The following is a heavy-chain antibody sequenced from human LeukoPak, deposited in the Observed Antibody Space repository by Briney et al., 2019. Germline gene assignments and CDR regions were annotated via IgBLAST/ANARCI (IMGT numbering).Heavy chain of an antibody. V-gene: IGHV1-18*01. CDR2: ISAYNGNT. Sequence: ASVKVSCKASGYTFTSCGISWVRQAPGQGLEWMGWISAYNGNTNYAQKLQGRVTMTTDTSTSTAYMELRSLRSDDTAVYYCARDYYDSSGYYSWFDPWGQGTLVTVSS. J-gene: IGHJ5*02. CDR3: ARDYYDSSGYYSWFDP. CDR1: GYTFTSCG. D-gene: IGHD3-22*01.